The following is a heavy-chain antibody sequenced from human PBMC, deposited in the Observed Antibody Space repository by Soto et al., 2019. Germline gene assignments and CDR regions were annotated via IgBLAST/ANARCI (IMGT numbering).Heavy chain of an antibody. CDR2: IIPIFGTA. CDR1: GGTFSSYA. D-gene: IGHD1-1*01. CDR3: ARGATTYYYGMDV. J-gene: IGHJ6*02. V-gene: IGHV1-69*06. Sequence: SVKVSCKSSGGTFSSYAISWVRQAPGQGLEWMGGIIPIFGTANYAQKFQGRVTITADKSTSTAYMELSSLRSEDTAVYYCARGATTYYYGMDVWGQGTTVTVSS.